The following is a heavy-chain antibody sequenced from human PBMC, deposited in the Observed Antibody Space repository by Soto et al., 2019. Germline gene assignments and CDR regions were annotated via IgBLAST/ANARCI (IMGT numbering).Heavy chain of an antibody. CDR1: GYTFTSYG. D-gene: IGHD3-9*01. CDR3: AVHYDILTGPFDY. J-gene: IGHJ4*02. Sequence: ASVKVSCKASGYTFTSYGISWVRQAPGQGLEWMGWISAYNGNTNYAQKLQGRVTMTTDTSTSTAYVELRSLRSDDTAVYYCAVHYDILTGPFDYWGQGTLVTVSS. V-gene: IGHV1-18*01. CDR2: ISAYNGNT.